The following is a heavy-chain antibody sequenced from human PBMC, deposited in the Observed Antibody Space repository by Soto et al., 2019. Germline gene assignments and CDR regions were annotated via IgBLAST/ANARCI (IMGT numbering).Heavy chain of an antibody. J-gene: IGHJ4*02. CDR3: PRDPGYSYGAPDY. D-gene: IGHD5-18*01. CDR1: GFTFSSYS. V-gene: IGHV3-48*02. CDR2: ISSSSSTI. Sequence: EVQLVESGGGLEQPGGSLRLSCAASGFTFSSYSMNWVRQAPGKGLEWVSYISSSSSTIYYADSVKGRFTISRDNAKNSRYLQMNSLRDEDRGGYYCPRDPGYSYGAPDYWGKGTLFTVSS.